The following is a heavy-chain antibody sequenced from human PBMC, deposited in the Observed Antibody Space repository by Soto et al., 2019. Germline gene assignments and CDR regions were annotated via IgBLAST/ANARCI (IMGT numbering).Heavy chain of an antibody. CDR3: AKDLMGVYSSGWYLSFFDY. V-gene: IGHV3-23*01. CDR2: ISGSGGST. J-gene: IGHJ4*02. Sequence: PGGSLRLSCAASGFTFSSYAMSWVRQAPGKGLEWVSAISGSGGSTYYADSVKGRFTISRDNSKNTLYLQMNSLRAEDTAVYYCAKDLMGVYSSGWYLSFFDYWGQGTLVTVSS. CDR1: GFTFSSYA. D-gene: IGHD6-19*01.